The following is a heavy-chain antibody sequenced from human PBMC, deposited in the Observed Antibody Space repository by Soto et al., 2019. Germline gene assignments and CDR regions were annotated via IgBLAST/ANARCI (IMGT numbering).Heavy chain of an antibody. CDR1: GASISSNY. J-gene: IGHJ6*02. CDR3: ARGPYYYYYGLDV. V-gene: IGHV4-59*01. Sequence: SETLSLTCFVSGASISSNYWSWVRQPPGKGLEWIGYIYYSGNTNYNPSLKSRVIISIDTSKNHFFLKLSSVTAADTAVYYCARGPYYYYYGLDVWGQGTTVTVSS. CDR2: IYYSGNT.